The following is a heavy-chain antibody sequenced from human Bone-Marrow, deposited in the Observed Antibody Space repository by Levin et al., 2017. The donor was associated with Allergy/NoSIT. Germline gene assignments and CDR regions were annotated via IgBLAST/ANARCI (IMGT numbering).Heavy chain of an antibody. Sequence: GGSLRLSCAASGFTVSRNYMSWVRQAPGKGLEWVSLIYSGGDTQYADSVKGRFTISRDNSKNTLYLQMNSLKVDETAVYYCARDDPGTATGTPWGQGTLVTVSS. J-gene: IGHJ4*02. CDR3: ARDDPGTATGTP. CDR1: GFTVSRNY. CDR2: IYSGGDT. D-gene: IGHD1-7*01. V-gene: IGHV3-66*01.